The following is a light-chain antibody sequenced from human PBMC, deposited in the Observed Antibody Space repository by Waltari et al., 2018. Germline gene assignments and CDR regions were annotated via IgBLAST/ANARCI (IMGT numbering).Light chain of an antibody. CDR2: GAS. V-gene: IGKV3-20*01. Sequence: EIVLTQSPGTLSLSPGERATLSCRASQSVSRALAWYQQNPGQAPRLLIYGASNSATGIPDRFSGSGSGTDFSLIISRLEPEDFAVYYCQHYVSLSVTFGQGTKVEIK. CDR1: QSVSRA. CDR3: QHYVSLSVT. J-gene: IGKJ1*01.